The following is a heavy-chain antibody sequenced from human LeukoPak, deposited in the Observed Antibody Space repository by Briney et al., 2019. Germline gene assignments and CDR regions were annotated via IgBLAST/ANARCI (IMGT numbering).Heavy chain of an antibody. V-gene: IGHV3-7*03. Sequence: GGSLRLSCAASGFTFSSYWMSWVRQAPGKGLEWVANIKQDGSEKYYVDSVKGRFTISRDNAKNSLYLQMNSLRAEDTATYYCAKEKGAGGGYPVLDSWGRGILVTVSS. CDR1: GFTFSSYW. D-gene: IGHD3-16*02. CDR3: AKEKGAGGGYPVLDS. J-gene: IGHJ5*01. CDR2: IKQDGSEK.